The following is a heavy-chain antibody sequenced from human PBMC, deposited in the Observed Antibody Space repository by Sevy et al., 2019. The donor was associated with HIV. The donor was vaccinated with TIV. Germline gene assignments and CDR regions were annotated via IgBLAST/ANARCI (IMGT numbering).Heavy chain of an antibody. D-gene: IGHD2-15*01. CDR2: ISGSGGST. Sequence: GGSLRLSCAASGFSFSTYAMSWVGQAPGKGLEWVSAISGSGGSTYYADSLKGRFTIFRDNSKNTLSLQMNSLRAEDTAVYYCAKGDRTFYGLDVWGQGTTVTVSS. CDR1: GFSFSTYA. J-gene: IGHJ6*02. CDR3: AKGDRTFYGLDV. V-gene: IGHV3-23*01.